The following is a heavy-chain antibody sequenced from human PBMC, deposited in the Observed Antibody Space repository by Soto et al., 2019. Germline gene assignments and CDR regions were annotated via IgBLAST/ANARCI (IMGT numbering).Heavy chain of an antibody. CDR3: AKDVGIAAPGMYL. J-gene: IGHJ6*02. Sequence: QVQLVESGGGVVQPGRSLRLSCAASGFTFSSYGMHWVRQAPGKGLEWVAVISYDGSNKYYADSVKGRFTISRDNSKNTLYLQMNSLRAEDTAVYYCAKDVGIAAPGMYLWGQGTTVTVSS. V-gene: IGHV3-30*18. CDR2: ISYDGSNK. CDR1: GFTFSSYG. D-gene: IGHD6-13*01.